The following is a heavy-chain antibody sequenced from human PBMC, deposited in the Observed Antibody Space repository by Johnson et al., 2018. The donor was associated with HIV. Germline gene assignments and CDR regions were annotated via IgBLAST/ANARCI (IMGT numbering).Heavy chain of an antibody. Sequence: ELLVESGGGLVQPGGSLRLSCGASGFTFSDHWMQWVRQVPGKGLVWVSRINGDGTGSTYADSVKGRFTIARDNAKNTLYLEMNSLRAEDTAVYYCARERRAGVKGAFDIWGQGRMVTVSS. CDR2: INGDGTGS. V-gene: IGHV3-74*01. D-gene: IGHD2-21*01. CDR3: ARERRAGVKGAFDI. J-gene: IGHJ3*02. CDR1: GFTFSDHW.